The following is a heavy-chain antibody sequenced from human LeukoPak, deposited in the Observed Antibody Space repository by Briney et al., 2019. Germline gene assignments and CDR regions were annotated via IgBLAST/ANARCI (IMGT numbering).Heavy chain of an antibody. V-gene: IGHV1-69*13. J-gene: IGHJ6*04. D-gene: IGHD6-13*01. CDR1: GGTFSSYA. CDR3: ARDGVLAAAGTMDV. Sequence: SVKVSCKASGGTFSSYAISWVRQAPGQGLEWMGGIIPIFGTANYAQKFQGRVTITADESTSTAYMELSSLRSEDTAVYYCARDGVLAAAGTMDVWGKGTTVTVSS. CDR2: IIPIFGTA.